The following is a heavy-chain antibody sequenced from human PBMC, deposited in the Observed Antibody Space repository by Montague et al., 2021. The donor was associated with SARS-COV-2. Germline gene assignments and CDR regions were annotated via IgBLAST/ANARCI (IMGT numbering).Heavy chain of an antibody. CDR1: GGSISSGGYY. D-gene: IGHD2-2*01. V-gene: IGHV4-31*03. CDR3: ARARVVGPGTRDWFDP. J-gene: IGHJ5*02. Sequence: TLSLTCTVSGGSISSGGYYWSWIRQHPGKGLEWIGYIYYSGSTYYNPSLKSRLTISVDTSKNRFSLKLSSVTAADTAVYYCARARVVGPGTRDWFDPWGQGTLVTVSS. CDR2: IYYSGST.